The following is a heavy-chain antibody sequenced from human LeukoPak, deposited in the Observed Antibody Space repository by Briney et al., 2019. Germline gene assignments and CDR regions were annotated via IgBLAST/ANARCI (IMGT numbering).Heavy chain of an antibody. D-gene: IGHD2-2*01. Sequence: SETLSLTCTVSGGSISSYCWSWIRQPPGKGLEWIGYIYYSGSTNYNPSLKSRVTISVDTSKNQFSLKLSSVTAADTAVYYCARLSLSPVPAAMFYFYYYGMDVWGQGTTVTVSS. V-gene: IGHV4-59*08. CDR1: GGSISSYC. CDR2: IYYSGST. J-gene: IGHJ6*02. CDR3: ARLSLSPVPAAMFYFYYYGMDV.